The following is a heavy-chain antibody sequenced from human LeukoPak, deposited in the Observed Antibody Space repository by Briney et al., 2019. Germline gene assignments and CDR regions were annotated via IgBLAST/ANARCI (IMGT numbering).Heavy chain of an antibody. Sequence: GGSLRLSCAASGFTFSSYGMHWVRQAPGKGLEWVAFIRYDGSNKYYADSVKGRFTISRDNSKNTLYLQINRLRAEDTAVYYCAKEQRDFWSGYLSCGQGTLVTVSS. J-gene: IGHJ5*02. CDR3: AKEQRDFWSGYLS. CDR2: IRYDGSNK. CDR1: GFTFSSYG. V-gene: IGHV3-30*02. D-gene: IGHD3-3*01.